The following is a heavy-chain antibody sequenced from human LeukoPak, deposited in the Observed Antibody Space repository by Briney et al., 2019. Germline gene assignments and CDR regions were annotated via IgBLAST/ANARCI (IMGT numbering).Heavy chain of an antibody. V-gene: IGHV4-34*01. J-gene: IGHJ3*02. CDR2: INHSGTT. D-gene: IGHD3-10*01. CDR1: GGSFSGNY. Sequence: PSETLSLTCAVYGGSFSGNYWSWIRQPPGKGLEWIGDINHSGTTNYSPSLKSRVTISLDTSRNQFSLKLNSVTAADTAVYYCAKSNGYGLVDIWGQGTMVTVSS. CDR3: AKSNGYGLVDI.